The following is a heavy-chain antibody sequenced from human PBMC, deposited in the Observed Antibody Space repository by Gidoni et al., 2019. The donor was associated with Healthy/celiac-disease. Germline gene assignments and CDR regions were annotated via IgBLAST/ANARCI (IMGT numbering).Heavy chain of an antibody. CDR3: AKGGEMATIVEY. CDR1: GFTFDAYT. Sequence: GGSLRLSCAASGFTFDAYTMHWVRQAPGKGLEWVSLISWDGGSTYYADSVKGRFTISRDNSKNSLYLQMNSLRPEDTALYYCAKGGEMATIVEYWGQGTLVTVSS. D-gene: IGHD5-12*01. V-gene: IGHV3-43*01. CDR2: ISWDGGST. J-gene: IGHJ4*02.